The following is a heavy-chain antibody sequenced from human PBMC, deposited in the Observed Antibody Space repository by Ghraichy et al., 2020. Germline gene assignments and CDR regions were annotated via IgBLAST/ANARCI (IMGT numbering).Heavy chain of an antibody. CDR3: ARSLATVTNYNYHSMDV. D-gene: IGHD4-11*01. V-gene: IGHV1-2*04. CDR1: GDSFTGHS. J-gene: IGHJ6*02. CDR2: INPNSGGT. Sequence: ASVKVSFKASGDSFTGHSIHWVRQAPGQGLEWIGWINPNSGGTKYAQKFRGWVTMTRDTSISTAYIELSRLMADDTATYYCARSLATVTNYNYHSMDVWGQGTTVTVSS.